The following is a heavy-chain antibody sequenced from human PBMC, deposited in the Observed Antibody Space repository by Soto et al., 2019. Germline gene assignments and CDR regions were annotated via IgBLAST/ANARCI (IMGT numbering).Heavy chain of an antibody. V-gene: IGHV1-2*02. CDR2: ISPNNGGT. J-gene: IGHJ3*02. CDR1: GYTFTCKS. Sequence: ASVKVSSKASGYTFTCKSLHWVRQAPGQGLEWMGWISPNNGGTNYAQKFQGRVTMTRDTSTSTAYMELRSLRSDYTAVYYCARDPDAFDIWGQGTMVTVSS. CDR3: ARDPDAFDI.